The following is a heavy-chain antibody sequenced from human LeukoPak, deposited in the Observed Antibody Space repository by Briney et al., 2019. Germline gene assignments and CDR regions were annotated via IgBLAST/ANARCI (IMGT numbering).Heavy chain of an antibody. CDR3: ARKGAGLDAFDL. Sequence: GGSLRLSCAASGFTFSNYGMSWVRQAQGKGLEWVSSISRSGGSTHYADSVKGRFVISRDTSKNTLHLQMNSLTAGDTAVYYCARKGAGLDAFDLWGQGTVVTVSS. V-gene: IGHV3-23*01. CDR1: GFTFSNYG. CDR2: ISRSGGST. J-gene: IGHJ3*01. D-gene: IGHD3/OR15-3a*01.